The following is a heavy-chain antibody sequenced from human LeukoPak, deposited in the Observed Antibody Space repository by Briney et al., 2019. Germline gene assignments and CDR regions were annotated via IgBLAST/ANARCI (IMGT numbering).Heavy chain of an antibody. CDR1: GGSISSSSYY. CDR2: IYYSGST. J-gene: IGHJ3*02. V-gene: IGHV4-39*07. Sequence: PSETLSLTCTVSGGSISSSSYYWGWIRQPPGKGLEWIGSIYYSGSTYYNPSLKSRVTISIDTSKNQFSLKLSSVTAADTAVYYCARGWALRYKAFDIWGQGTMVTVSS. CDR3: ARGWALRYKAFDI. D-gene: IGHD3-9*01.